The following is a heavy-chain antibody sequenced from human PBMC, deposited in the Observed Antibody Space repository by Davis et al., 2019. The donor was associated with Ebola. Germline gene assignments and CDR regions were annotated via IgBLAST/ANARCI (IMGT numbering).Heavy chain of an antibody. D-gene: IGHD6-13*01. Sequence: PSETLSLTCTVSGGSISSSSYYWGWIRQPSGKGLEWIGSIFYTEGSSYNPSLKSRVTISVDKSKNQFSLKLSSVTAADTAVYYCARARSGGSSSWHAFDVWGQGTMVTVSS. CDR3: ARARSGGSSSWHAFDV. J-gene: IGHJ3*01. CDR2: IFYTEGS. CDR1: GGSISSSSYY. V-gene: IGHV4-39*07.